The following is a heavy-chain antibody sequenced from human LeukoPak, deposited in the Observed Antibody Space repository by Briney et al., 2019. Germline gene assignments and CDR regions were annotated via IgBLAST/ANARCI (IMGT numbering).Heavy chain of an antibody. CDR2: ISYDGSNK. J-gene: IGHJ4*02. CDR1: GFTFSTYA. Sequence: GGSLRLSCTASGFTFSTYAIHWVRQAPGKGLEWVALISYDGSNKYYADSVKGRFTISRDNSESTLYLQMNSLKTEDTAVYYCTTTVEMATILFDYWGQGTLVTVSS. V-gene: IGHV3-30*04. D-gene: IGHD5-24*01. CDR3: TTTVEMATILFDY.